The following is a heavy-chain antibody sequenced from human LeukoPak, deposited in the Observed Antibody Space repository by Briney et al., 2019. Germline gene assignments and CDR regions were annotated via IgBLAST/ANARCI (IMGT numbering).Heavy chain of an antibody. CDR3: ARTIGYCSGGSCYPEYFQH. CDR2: ISSSGSTI. CDR1: GFTFSDYY. D-gene: IGHD2-15*01. J-gene: IGHJ1*01. Sequence: GESLRLSCAASGFTFSDYYMSWIRQAPGKGLEWVSYISSSGSTIYYADSVKGRFTISRDNAKNSLYLQMNSLRAEDTAVYYCARTIGYCSGGSCYPEYFQHWGQGTLVTVSS. V-gene: IGHV3-11*04.